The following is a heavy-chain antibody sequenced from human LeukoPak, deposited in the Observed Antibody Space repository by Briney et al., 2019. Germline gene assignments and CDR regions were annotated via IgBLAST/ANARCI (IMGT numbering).Heavy chain of an antibody. CDR2: ISGSGGST. J-gene: IGHJ4*02. Sequence: PGGSLRLSCAASGFTFSSYAMSWVRQAPGKGLEWVSAISGSGGSTYYADSVKGRFTISRDNSKNTLYLQMNSLRAEDTAVYYCAKVTYYDFWSGPRFGRFFDYWGQGTLVTVSS. V-gene: IGHV3-23*01. CDR1: GFTFSSYA. D-gene: IGHD3-3*01. CDR3: AKVTYYDFWSGPRFGRFFDY.